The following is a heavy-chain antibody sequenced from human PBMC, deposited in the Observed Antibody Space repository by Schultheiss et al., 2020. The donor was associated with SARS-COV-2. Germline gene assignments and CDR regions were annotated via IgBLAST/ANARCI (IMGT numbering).Heavy chain of an antibody. V-gene: IGHV3-48*01. D-gene: IGHD4-17*01. J-gene: IGHJ6*02. Sequence: GESLKISCAASGFTFSSYSMNWVRQAPGKGLEWVSYISSSSSTIYYADSVKGRFTISRDNSKNTLYLQMNSLRAEDTAVYYCARDLKAVTLPYYYYGMDVWGQGTTVTVSS. CDR1: GFTFSSYS. CDR3: ARDLKAVTLPYYYYGMDV. CDR2: ISSSSSTI.